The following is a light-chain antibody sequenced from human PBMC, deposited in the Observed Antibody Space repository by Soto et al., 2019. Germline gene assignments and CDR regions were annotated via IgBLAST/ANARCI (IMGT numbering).Light chain of an antibody. Sequence: SVVKESAGTLSLSPGERANLSCRASQRGVSSNLAWYQQRRGQAPRLLIHGASNRATGIPDRFSGSGSGPDFTLTISRPQPEDFAVYYCQHYGVSPRTFGQVTNVDIK. CDR3: QHYGVSPRT. CDR2: GAS. J-gene: IGKJ1*01. CDR1: QRGVSSN. V-gene: IGKV3-20*01.